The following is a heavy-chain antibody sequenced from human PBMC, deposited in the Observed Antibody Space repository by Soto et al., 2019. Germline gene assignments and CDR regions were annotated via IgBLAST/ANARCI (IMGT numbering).Heavy chain of an antibody. CDR1: GGSISSYY. Sequence: SETLSLTCTVSGGSISSYYWSWIRQPPGKGLEWIGYIYYSGSTNYTPSLKSRVTISVDTSKNQFSLKLSSVTAADTAVYYCARVYYDSSGNDAFDTWGQGTMVTVSS. J-gene: IGHJ3*02. CDR2: IYYSGST. D-gene: IGHD3-22*01. V-gene: IGHV4-59*01. CDR3: ARVYYDSSGNDAFDT.